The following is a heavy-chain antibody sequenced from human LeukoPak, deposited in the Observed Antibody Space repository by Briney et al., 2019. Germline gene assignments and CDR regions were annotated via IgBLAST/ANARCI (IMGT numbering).Heavy chain of an antibody. CDR3: ARAVVPAAMMSFDY. CDR2: INPNSGGT. D-gene: IGHD2-2*01. J-gene: IGHJ4*02. V-gene: IGHV1-2*02. Sequence: ASVKVSCKAPGYTFTGYYMHWVRQAPGQGLEWMGWINPNSGGTNYAQKFRGRVTMTRDTSISTAYMELSRLRSDDTAVYYCARAVVPAAMMSFDYWGQGTLVTVSS. CDR1: GYTFTGYY.